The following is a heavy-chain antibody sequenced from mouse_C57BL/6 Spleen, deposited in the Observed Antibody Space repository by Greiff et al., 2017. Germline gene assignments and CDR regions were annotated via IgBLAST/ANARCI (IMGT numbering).Heavy chain of an antibody. CDR3: AREGLPSYWYFDV. CDR1: GYSFTGYF. J-gene: IGHJ1*03. V-gene: IGHV1-20*01. Sequence: VQLKESGPELVKPGDSVKISCKASGYSFTGYFMNWVMQSHGKSLEWIGRINPYNGDTFYNQKFKGKATLTVDKSSSTAHMELRSLTSEDSAVYYCAREGLPSYWYFDVWGTGTTVTVSS. CDR2: INPYNGDT. D-gene: IGHD2-2*01.